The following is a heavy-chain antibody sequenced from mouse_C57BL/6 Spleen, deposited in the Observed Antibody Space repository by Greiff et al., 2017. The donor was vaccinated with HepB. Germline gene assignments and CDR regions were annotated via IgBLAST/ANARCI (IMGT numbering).Heavy chain of an antibody. Sequence: VQLQQPGAELVKPGASVKLSCKASGYTFTSYWMHWVKQRPGQGLEWIGMIHPNSGSTNYNEKFKSKATLTVDKSSSTAYMQLSSLTSEDSAVYYCARRGSSYVMDYWGQGTSVTVSS. CDR2: IHPNSGST. D-gene: IGHD1-1*01. CDR1: GYTFTSYW. V-gene: IGHV1-64*01. CDR3: ARRGSSYVMDY. J-gene: IGHJ4*01.